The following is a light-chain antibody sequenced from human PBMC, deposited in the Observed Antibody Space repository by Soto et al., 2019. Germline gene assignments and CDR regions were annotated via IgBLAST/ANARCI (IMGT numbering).Light chain of an antibody. CDR2: DVN. J-gene: IGLJ2*01. V-gene: IGLV2-14*01. Sequence: QSVLTQPASVSGSPGQSITISCTGTISDIGGYNFISWYQHHPGKAPKLVIYDVNNRPSGISYRFSGSKSGNTASLTISGLQAEDEAGYYCASYTRTTTLVFGGGTQLTVL. CDR3: ASYTRTTTLV. CDR1: ISDIGGYNF.